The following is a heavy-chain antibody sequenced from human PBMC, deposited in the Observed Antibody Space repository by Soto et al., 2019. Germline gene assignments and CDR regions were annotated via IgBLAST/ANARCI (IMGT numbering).Heavy chain of an antibody. CDR1: GDSLSSSYYY. J-gene: IGHJ3*02. CDR3: ARQGINRGFGPGAFDI. V-gene: IGHV4-39*01. Sequence: QLQLQESGPGLVKPSETLSLTCSVSGDSLSSSYYYWGWIRQPPGERLEWIASVDYTGSAYYSPSRRRRVTISVDTSNNDFSLKVDSVSAADTALYYCARQGINRGFGPGAFDIWGQGTTVIVSS. CDR2: VDYTGSA. D-gene: IGHD1-20*01.